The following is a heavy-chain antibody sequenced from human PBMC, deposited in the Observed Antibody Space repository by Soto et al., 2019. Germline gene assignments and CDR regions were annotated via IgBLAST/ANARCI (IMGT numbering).Heavy chain of an antibody. D-gene: IGHD3-10*01. CDR3: ARDGRSYDY. CDR2: ISYDGSNK. J-gene: IGHJ4*02. CDR1: GFTSSSYA. Sequence: GGSLRLSCAASGFTSSSYAMHWVRQAPGKGLEWVAVISYDGSNKYYADSVKGRFTISRDNSKNTLYLQMNSLRAEDTAVYYCARDGRSYDYWGQGTLVTVSS. V-gene: IGHV3-30-3*01.